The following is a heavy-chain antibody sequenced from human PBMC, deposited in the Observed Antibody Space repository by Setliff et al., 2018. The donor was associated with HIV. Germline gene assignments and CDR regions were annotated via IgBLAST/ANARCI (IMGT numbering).Heavy chain of an antibody. J-gene: IGHJ4*02. V-gene: IGHV1-3*04. CDR3: ARVWPQSIGFGC. Sequence: ASVKVSCKTSGYIFSTYTIHWIRQAPGQRPEWMGWINTDNGNTRYSQKFEDRVSMTRDTSANIVYMELTSLKSEDMAVYYCARVWPQSIGFGCWGQGTLVTVSS. CDR2: INTDNGNT. D-gene: IGHD2-21*01. CDR1: GYIFSTYT.